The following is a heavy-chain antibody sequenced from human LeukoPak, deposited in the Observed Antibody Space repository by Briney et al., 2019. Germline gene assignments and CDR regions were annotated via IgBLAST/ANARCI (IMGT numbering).Heavy chain of an antibody. J-gene: IGHJ4*02. CDR1: GYTFTSYG. CDR3: ARDRESSGWYDY. Sequence: ASVKVSFKASGYTFTSYGISWVRQAPGQGGEWMGWISAYNGNTNYAQKLQGRVTITTDTSTSTAYMELRSLRSDDTAVYYCARDRESSGWYDYWGQGTLVTVSS. CDR2: ISAYNGNT. D-gene: IGHD6-19*01. V-gene: IGHV1-18*04.